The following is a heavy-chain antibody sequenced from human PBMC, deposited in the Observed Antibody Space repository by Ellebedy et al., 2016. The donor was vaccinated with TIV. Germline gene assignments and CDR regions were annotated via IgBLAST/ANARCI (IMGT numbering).Heavy chain of an antibody. D-gene: IGHD3-10*02. Sequence: MPSETLSLTCAVYGGSFSGYYWSWIRQPPGKGLEWIGEINHSGSTNYNPSLKSRVTISVDTSKNQFSLKLSSVTAADTAVYYCARVFGTDAFDIWGQGTMVTVSS. V-gene: IGHV4-34*01. CDR2: INHSGST. J-gene: IGHJ3*02. CDR1: GGSFSGYY. CDR3: ARVFGTDAFDI.